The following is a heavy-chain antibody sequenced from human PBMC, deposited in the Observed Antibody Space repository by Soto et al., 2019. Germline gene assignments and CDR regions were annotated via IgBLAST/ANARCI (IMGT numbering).Heavy chain of an antibody. V-gene: IGHV3-66*01. CDR3: ARRSVRIAAAGGPTQYSYYGMDV. CDR2: IYNGGST. Sequence: GGSLRLSCAASGFIVSIYYMSWVRQAPGKGLEWVSIIYNGGSTYYADSVKGRFTISRDNSKNTLYLQMNSLRAEDTAVYYCARRSVRIAAAGGPTQYSYYGMDVWGQGTTVTVSS. D-gene: IGHD6-13*01. J-gene: IGHJ6*02. CDR1: GFIVSIYY.